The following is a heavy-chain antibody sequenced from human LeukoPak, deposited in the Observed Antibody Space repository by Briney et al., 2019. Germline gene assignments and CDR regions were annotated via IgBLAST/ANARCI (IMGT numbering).Heavy chain of an antibody. D-gene: IGHD3-22*01. CDR2: IWYDGSNK. CDR1: GFTFSSYG. J-gene: IGHJ4*02. CDR3: ARDGPTYYYDSSGYYDY. V-gene: IGHV3-33*01. Sequence: GSLRLSCAASGFTFSSYGMHWVRQAPGKGLEWVAAIWYDGSNKYYADSVKGRFTISRDNSKNTLYLQMNSLRAEDTAVYYCARDGPTYYYDSSGYYDYWGQGTLVTVSS.